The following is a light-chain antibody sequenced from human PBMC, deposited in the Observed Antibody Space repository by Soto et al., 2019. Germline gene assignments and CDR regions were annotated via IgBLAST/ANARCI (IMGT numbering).Light chain of an antibody. CDR1: SSNIGSNT. CDR3: AAWDDSLNGVV. J-gene: IGLJ2*01. CDR2: SNN. Sequence: QSVLTQPPSASGTHGQRVTISCSGSSSNIGSNTVNWYQQLPGTAPKLLIYSNNQRPSGVPDRFSGSTSGTSASLAISGLQSEDEADYYCAAWDDSLNGVVFGGGTKLTVL. V-gene: IGLV1-44*01.